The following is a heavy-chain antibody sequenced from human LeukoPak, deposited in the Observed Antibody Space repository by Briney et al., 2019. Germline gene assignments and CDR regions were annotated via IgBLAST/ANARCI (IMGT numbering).Heavy chain of an antibody. Sequence: NPSETLSLTCTVSGDSMSNYFWSWIRQPPGKGLEWIGYIFYSGGTNYSPSLKSRVTISVDTSKNQFSLKVSSVTAADTAVYYCARGKRLDYWGQGTLVTVSS. V-gene: IGHV4-59*01. J-gene: IGHJ4*02. CDR1: GDSMSNYF. CDR2: IFYSGGT. CDR3: ARGKRLDY.